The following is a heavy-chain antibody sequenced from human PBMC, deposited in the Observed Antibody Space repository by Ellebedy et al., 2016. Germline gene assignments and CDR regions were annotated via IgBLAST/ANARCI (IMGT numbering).Heavy chain of an antibody. CDR1: GGTFSSYA. CDR2: IIPIFGTA. V-gene: IGHV1-69*06. D-gene: IGHD3-10*01. Sequence: SVKVSXKASGGTFSSYAISWVRQAPGQGLEWMGGIIPIFGTANYAQKFQGRVTITADKSTSTAYMELSSLRSEDTAVYYCARDRGVRGVIGYYYYGMDVWGQGTTVTVSS. CDR3: ARDRGVRGVIGYYYYGMDV. J-gene: IGHJ6*02.